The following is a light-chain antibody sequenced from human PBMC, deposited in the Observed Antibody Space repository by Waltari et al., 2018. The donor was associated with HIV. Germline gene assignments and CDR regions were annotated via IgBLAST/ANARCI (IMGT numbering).Light chain of an antibody. CDR3: MQALQTPLT. CDR1: QSLLHSNCYNS. CDR2: LGS. J-gene: IGKJ4*01. Sequence: IVMTQSPLSLPVTPGQSASISCTSSQSLLHSNCYNSLCWYLQKPGQSPHLLISLGSNRASGVPDRFSGSGSGTDFTLKISRVEAEDVRIYYCMQALQTPLTVGGGTKLEIK. V-gene: IGKV2-28*01.